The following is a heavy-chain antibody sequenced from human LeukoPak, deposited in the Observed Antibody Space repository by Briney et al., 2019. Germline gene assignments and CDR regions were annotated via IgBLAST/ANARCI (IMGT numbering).Heavy chain of an antibody. CDR1: GYTFTSYA. CDR2: INAGNGNT. J-gene: IGHJ3*02. V-gene: IGHV1-3*01. CDR3: ARVHYANHDAFDI. Sequence: ASVKVSCKASGYTFTSYAMHSVRQAPGQRLEWMGWINAGNGNTKYSQKFQGRVTITRDTSASTAYMELSSLRSEDTAVYYCARVHYANHDAFDIWGQGTMVTVSS. D-gene: IGHD3-16*01.